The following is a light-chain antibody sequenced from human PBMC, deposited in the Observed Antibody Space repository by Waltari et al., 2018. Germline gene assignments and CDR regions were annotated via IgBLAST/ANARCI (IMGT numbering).Light chain of an antibody. CDR3: QQRSNWPRT. V-gene: IGKV3-11*01. CDR2: DAS. Sequence: EIVLTQSPDTLSLSPGERATLSCRASQSVSTYLAWYQQKPGQAPRLRIYDASNRATGIPARFSGSGSGTDLTLTISSLEPEDCAVYYCQQRSNWPRTFGQGTRLEIK. J-gene: IGKJ5*01. CDR1: QSVSTY.